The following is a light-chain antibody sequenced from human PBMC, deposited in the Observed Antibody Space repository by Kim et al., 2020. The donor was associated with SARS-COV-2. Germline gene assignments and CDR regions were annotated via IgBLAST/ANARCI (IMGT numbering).Light chain of an antibody. V-gene: IGKV3-20*01. Sequence: SPGERASLSCRASQSVSSNYLAWYQQKPGQAPRLLIYGAAGRGTGIPDRFSGSGSETELTLTITRLEPEDFAVYYCHQYGNSPFTFGGGTKVDIK. CDR2: GAA. J-gene: IGKJ4*01. CDR1: QSVSSNY. CDR3: HQYGNSPFT.